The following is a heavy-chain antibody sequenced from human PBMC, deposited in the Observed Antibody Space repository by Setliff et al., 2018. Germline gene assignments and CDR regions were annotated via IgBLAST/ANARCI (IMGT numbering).Heavy chain of an antibody. V-gene: IGHV1-2*02. Sequence: ASVKVSCKTSGYAFTGYFIHWVRQAPRQGLEWLGWINPKSGVTSYAQSFQGRIAMARDTSINTVYMELNSLTSDDAAVYFCAREGGLQGATSYYYFYNYINVWGKGTKVTVSS. CDR1: GYAFTGYF. J-gene: IGHJ6*03. CDR3: AREGGLQGATSYYYFYNYINV. CDR2: INPKSGVT. D-gene: IGHD1-26*01.